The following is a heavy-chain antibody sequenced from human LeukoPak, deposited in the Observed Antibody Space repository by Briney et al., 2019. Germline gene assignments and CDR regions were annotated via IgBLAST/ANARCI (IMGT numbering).Heavy chain of an antibody. J-gene: IGHJ4*02. V-gene: IGHV4-39*01. Sequence: PSETLSLTCTVSGGSITSISYYWGWIRQPPGKGLEWIGSTYYSGSTYYNPSLKTRVTVSVDTSKNQFSLKLSSVAAADTAVYYCARQDSSGWYFNDYWGQGTLVTVSS. CDR2: TYYSGST. CDR3: ARQDSSGWYFNDY. CDR1: GGSITSISYY. D-gene: IGHD6-19*01.